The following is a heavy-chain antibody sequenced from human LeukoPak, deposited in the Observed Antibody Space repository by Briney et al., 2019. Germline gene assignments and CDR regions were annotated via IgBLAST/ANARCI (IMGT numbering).Heavy chain of an antibody. Sequence: SETLSLTCAVYGGSFSGYYWSWIRQPPGKGLEWIGEVNHSGSTNYNPSLKSRVTISVDTSKNQFSLKLSSVTAADTAVYYCAREGRGAWGQGTMVTVSS. J-gene: IGHJ3*01. CDR3: AREGRGA. V-gene: IGHV4-34*01. CDR1: GGSFSGYY. CDR2: VNHSGST.